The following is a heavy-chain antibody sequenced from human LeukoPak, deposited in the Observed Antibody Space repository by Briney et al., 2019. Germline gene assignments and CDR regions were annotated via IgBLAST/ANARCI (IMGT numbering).Heavy chain of an antibody. CDR1: GGSFSGYY. V-gene: IGHV4-34*01. J-gene: IGHJ4*02. CDR3: ATNRGYSYVTFDY. D-gene: IGHD5-18*01. Sequence: SETLSLTCAVYGGSFSGYYWSWIRQPPGKGLEWIGEINHSGSTNYNPSLKSRVTISVDTPKNQFSLKLSSVTAADTAVYYCATNRGYSYVTFDYWGQGTLVTVSS. CDR2: INHSGST.